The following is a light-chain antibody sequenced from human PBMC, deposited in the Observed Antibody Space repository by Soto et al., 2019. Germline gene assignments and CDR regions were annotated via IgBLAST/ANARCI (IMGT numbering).Light chain of an antibody. CDR3: LHYGGSPLT. V-gene: IGKV3-20*01. J-gene: IGKJ5*01. CDR1: QSVNSDY. Sequence: EIVLTQSPVTLSLSPGERATLSCRASQSVNSDYLAWFQQKPGQAPRLLIYGASTRTTGIPDRFSGSGSGTDFTLTIGRLEPGDFAVYYCLHYGGSPLTFGHGTRLEIK. CDR2: GAS.